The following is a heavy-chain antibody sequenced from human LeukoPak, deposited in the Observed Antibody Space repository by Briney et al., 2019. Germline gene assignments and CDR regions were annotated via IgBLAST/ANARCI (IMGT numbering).Heavy chain of an antibody. CDR1: GYTFTGYY. D-gene: IGHD6-13*01. V-gene: IGHV1-2*02. CDR2: INPNSGGT. Sequence: ASVKVSCKASGYTFTGYYIHWVRQAPGQGLEWMGWINPNSGGTDYAQKFQGRVTMTTDTSISTAYMELSRLRSDDTAVYYCARDRQQQLVRGWFDPWGQGTLVTVSS. J-gene: IGHJ5*02. CDR3: ARDRQQQLVRGWFDP.